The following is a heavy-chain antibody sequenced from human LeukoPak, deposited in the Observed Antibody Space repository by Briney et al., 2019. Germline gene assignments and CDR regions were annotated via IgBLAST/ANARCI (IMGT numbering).Heavy chain of an antibody. J-gene: IGHJ3*02. CDR1: GFTFSNYG. V-gene: IGHV3-33*01. Sequence: GGSLRLSCAASGFTFSNYGMHWVRQAPGKGLEWVAVIWFDGSNKFYADSVKGRFTISRDNSKNTLYLQMNSLRAEDTAVYYCARPWSYCSGGCYSGCAPDGFDIWGQGTMVTVSS. CDR3: ARPWSYCSGGCYSGCAPDGFDI. CDR2: IWFDGSNK. D-gene: IGHD2-21*02.